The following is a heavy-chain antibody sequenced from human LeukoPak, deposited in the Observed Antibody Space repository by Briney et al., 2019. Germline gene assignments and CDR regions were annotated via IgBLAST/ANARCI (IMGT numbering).Heavy chain of an antibody. CDR3: ARRNDCSNGVCYFWLDP. Sequence: ASVRVSCKASGYTLTDYSIHWLRQAPGQGLEWMGRVNPYSGGTNYAQKFQGRVTMTRDTSINTVYLDLNSLKSDDTAVYYCARRNDCSNGVCYFWLDPWGQGSLVTVSS. CDR1: GYTLTDYS. CDR2: VNPYSGGT. D-gene: IGHD2-8*01. J-gene: IGHJ5*02. V-gene: IGHV1-2*02.